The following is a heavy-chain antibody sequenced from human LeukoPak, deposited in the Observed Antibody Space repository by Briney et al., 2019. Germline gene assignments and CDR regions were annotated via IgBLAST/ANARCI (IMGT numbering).Heavy chain of an antibody. CDR1: GESFNGHY. CDR3: ARHVRLAAAGTRWFDP. CDR2: IHQSGST. Sequence: PSETLSLTCAIYGESFNGHYWSWIRQPPGKGLEWIGEIHQSGSTNDNPSLKSRVTMSVDTSKKQFSLKLTSVTAADTAVYYCARHVRLAAAGTRWFDPWGQGTLVTVSS. V-gene: IGHV4-34*01. D-gene: IGHD6-13*01. J-gene: IGHJ5*02.